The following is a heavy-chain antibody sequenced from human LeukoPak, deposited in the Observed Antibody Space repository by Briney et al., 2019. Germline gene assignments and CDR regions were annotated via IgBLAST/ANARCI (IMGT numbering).Heavy chain of an antibody. V-gene: IGHV3-21*01. CDR2: ISSSSSYI. CDR1: GFTFSSYS. CDR3: ARDVTVAEDY. D-gene: IGHD6-19*01. Sequence: PGGSLRLSCVASGFTFSSYSMNWVRQAPGKGLEWVSSISSSSSYIYYADSVKGRFTISRDNAKNSLYLQMNSLRAEDTAVYYCARDVTVAEDYWGQGTLVTVSS. J-gene: IGHJ4*02.